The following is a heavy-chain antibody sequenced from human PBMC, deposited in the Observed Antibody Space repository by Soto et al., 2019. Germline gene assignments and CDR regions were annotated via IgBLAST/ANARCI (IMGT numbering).Heavy chain of an antibody. CDR2: IYYSGST. J-gene: IGHJ5*01. CDR1: GGSISSSSYY. Sequence: SETLSLTCTVSGGSISSSSYYWGWIRQPPGKGLEWIGSIYYSGSTYYNPSLKSRVTISVDTSKNQFSLKLSSVTAADTAVYYCARTSLRFLEWLLWFDYWGQGTLVTVSS. D-gene: IGHD3-3*01. V-gene: IGHV4-39*01. CDR3: ARTSLRFLEWLLWFDY.